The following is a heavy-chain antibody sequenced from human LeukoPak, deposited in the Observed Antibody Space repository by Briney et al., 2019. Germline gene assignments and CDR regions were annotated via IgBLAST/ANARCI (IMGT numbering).Heavy chain of an antibody. CDR1: GFTFSSSA. CDR2: ISGSADST. CDR3: AKDHTSGYYYFDY. Sequence: GGSLRLSCAASGFTFSSSAMSWVRQVPGKGLEWVSIISGSADSTYYADSVRGRFTISRDNSKSTLYLQMNSLRAEDTAVYYCAKDHTSGYYYFDYWGQGTLVTVSS. J-gene: IGHJ4*02. V-gene: IGHV3-23*01. D-gene: IGHD3-22*01.